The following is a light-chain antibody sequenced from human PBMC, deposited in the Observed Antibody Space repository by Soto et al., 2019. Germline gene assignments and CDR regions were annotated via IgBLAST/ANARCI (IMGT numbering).Light chain of an antibody. CDR2: NNN. Sequence: QSVLTQPPSASGTPGQTVTISCSGTNSNIGNNYVSWFHQLPGTAPKLLISNNNQRPSGVPDRFSGSKSGTSASLAISGLRSEDEADYYCAVWDDSLSGVLFGGGTQLTVL. V-gene: IGLV1-47*02. J-gene: IGLJ2*01. CDR1: NSNIGNNY. CDR3: AVWDDSLSGVL.